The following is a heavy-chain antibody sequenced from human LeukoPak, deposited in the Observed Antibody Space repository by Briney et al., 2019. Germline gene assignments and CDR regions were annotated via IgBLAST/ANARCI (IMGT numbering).Heavy chain of an antibody. Sequence: SETLSLTCSVSGDSINTYNWNWIRQPAGKGLERIGRIHTSGKTNYNPSLKSRVTMSVDTSKNEVSLKLSSVTAADTAVYYCARDGDYVWGSYGLDVWGPGTTVTVSS. V-gene: IGHV4-4*07. J-gene: IGHJ6*02. CDR2: IHTSGKT. CDR3: ARDGDYVWGSYGLDV. CDR1: GDSINTYN. D-gene: IGHD3-16*01.